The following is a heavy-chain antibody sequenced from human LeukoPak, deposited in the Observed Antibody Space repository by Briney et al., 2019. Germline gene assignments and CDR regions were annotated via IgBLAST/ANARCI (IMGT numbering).Heavy chain of an antibody. CDR2: ISSSSSYI. D-gene: IGHD3-10*01. Sequence: GGSLRLSCAASGFTFSSYSMNWVRQAPGKGLEWVSSISSSSSYIYYADSVKGRFTISRDNAKNSLYLQMNSLRAEDTAVYYCAKVPVYYGSGSYFDYWGQGTLVTVSS. V-gene: IGHV3-21*04. CDR1: GFTFSSYS. CDR3: AKVPVYYGSGSYFDY. J-gene: IGHJ4*02.